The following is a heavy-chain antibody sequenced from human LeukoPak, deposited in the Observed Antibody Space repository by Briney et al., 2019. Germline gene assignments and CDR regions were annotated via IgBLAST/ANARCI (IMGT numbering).Heavy chain of an antibody. CDR1: GGTFSSYA. V-gene: IGHV1-69*13. CDR3: AGPRAVAGFAEYFQH. CDR2: IIPIFGTA. Sequence: SVNVSCKASGGTFSSYAISWVRQAPGQGLEWMGGIIPIFGTANYAQKFQGRVTITADESTSTAYMELSSLRSEDTAVYYCAGPRAVAGFAEYFQHWGQGTLVTVSS. D-gene: IGHD6-19*01. J-gene: IGHJ1*01.